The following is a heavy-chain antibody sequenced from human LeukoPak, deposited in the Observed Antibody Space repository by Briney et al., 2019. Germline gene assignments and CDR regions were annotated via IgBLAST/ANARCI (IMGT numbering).Heavy chain of an antibody. D-gene: IGHD3-10*01. V-gene: IGHV3-7*01. J-gene: IGHJ6*03. CDR2: IKQDGSEK. CDR1: GFTFSSYW. CDR3: ARDRGADYSYGSGSPKHYYYYMDV. Sequence: GSLRLSCAASGFTFSSYWMSWVRQAPGKGLEWVANIKQDGSEKYYVDSVKGRFTISRDNAKNSLYLQMNSLRAEDTAVYYCARDRGADYSYGSGSPKHYYYYMDVWGKGTTVTISS.